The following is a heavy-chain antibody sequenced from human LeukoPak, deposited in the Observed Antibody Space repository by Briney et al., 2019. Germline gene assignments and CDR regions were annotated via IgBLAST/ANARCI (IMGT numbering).Heavy chain of an antibody. CDR1: GYTFTSYY. D-gene: IGHD3-10*01. Sequence: ASVKDSCKASGYTFTSYYMHWVRQAPGQGLEWMGIINPSGGSTSYAQKFQGRVTMTRDTSTSTVYMELSSLRSEDTAVYYCARGGGPYYYGSGSGGASYDYWGQGTLVTVSS. J-gene: IGHJ4*02. CDR3: ARGGGPYYYGSGSGGASYDY. V-gene: IGHV1-46*01. CDR2: INPSGGST.